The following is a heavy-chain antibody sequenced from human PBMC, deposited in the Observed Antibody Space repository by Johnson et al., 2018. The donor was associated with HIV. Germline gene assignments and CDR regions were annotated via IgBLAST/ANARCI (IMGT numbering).Heavy chain of an antibody. V-gene: IGHV3-66*02. CDR3: ARARLDYGGGAFDI. J-gene: IGHJ3*02. CDR1: GFIVSSKY. CDR2: LYADGRT. D-gene: IGHD4-23*01. Sequence: VESGGGLVQPGGSLRLSCAASGFIVSSKYMTWFRQAPGKGLEWVSVLYADGRTYSADSVKGRFTVYSDYSETTLYLQRNSLRAEDPAVYYCARARLDYGGGAFDIWGPGTMVTVSS.